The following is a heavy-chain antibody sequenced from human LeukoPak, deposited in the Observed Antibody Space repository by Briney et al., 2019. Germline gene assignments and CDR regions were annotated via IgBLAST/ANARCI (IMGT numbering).Heavy chain of an antibody. CDR2: ISYIGST. CDR1: GDSFSSHY. V-gene: IGHV4-59*11. D-gene: IGHD4-17*01. J-gene: IGHJ3*02. Sequence: IPSETLSLTCTVSGDSFSSHYWTWIRQPPGKGLEWIGYISYIGSTNYNPSLKSRVTISIDTSKNQFSLKLTSVTAADTAVYYCARDLVTVTKGFDIWGQGTTVSVSS. CDR3: ARDLVTVTKGFDI.